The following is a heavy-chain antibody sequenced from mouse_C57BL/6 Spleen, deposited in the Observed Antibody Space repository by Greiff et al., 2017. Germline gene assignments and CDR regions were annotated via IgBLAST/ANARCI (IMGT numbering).Heavy chain of an antibody. Sequence: QVQLKQSGPGLVQPSQSLSITCTVSGFSLTSYGVHWVRQSPGKGLEWLGVIWSGGSTDYNAAFISRLSISKDNSKNPVFFKMNSLQADDTARYSCARPAYGNRYWYFDVWGTGTTVTVSS. D-gene: IGHD2-1*01. CDR2: IWSGGST. CDR3: ARPAYGNRYWYFDV. V-gene: IGHV2-2*01. CDR1: GFSLTSYG. J-gene: IGHJ1*03.